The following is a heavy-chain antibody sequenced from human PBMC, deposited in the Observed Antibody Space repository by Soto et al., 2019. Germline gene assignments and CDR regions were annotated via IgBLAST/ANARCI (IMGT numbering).Heavy chain of an antibody. Sequence: QVQLQQWGAGLLKPSETLSLTCAVYGGSFSGYYWSWIRQPPGKGLEWIGEINHSGSTNYNPSLKSRVTISVDTSKNQFSLKLSSVTAADTAVYYCARVKVRVVTAIRNWFDPWGQGTLVTVSS. CDR2: INHSGST. D-gene: IGHD2-21*02. CDR3: ARVKVRVVTAIRNWFDP. V-gene: IGHV4-34*01. J-gene: IGHJ5*02. CDR1: GGSFSGYY.